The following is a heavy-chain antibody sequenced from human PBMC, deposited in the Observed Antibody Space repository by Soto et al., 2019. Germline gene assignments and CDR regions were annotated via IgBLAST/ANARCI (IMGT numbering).Heavy chain of an antibody. Sequence: GGSLRLSCAASGFTFSSYGMHWVRQAPGKGLEWVSVISYDGNNKYYADSVKGRFTISKDNSKNTLYLQMNSLRVDDTAVYYCAKDRDIVGAVYDFDYWGQGTLVTVSS. CDR1: GFTFSSYG. V-gene: IGHV3-30*18. D-gene: IGHD1-26*01. CDR2: ISYDGNNK. CDR3: AKDRDIVGAVYDFDY. J-gene: IGHJ4*02.